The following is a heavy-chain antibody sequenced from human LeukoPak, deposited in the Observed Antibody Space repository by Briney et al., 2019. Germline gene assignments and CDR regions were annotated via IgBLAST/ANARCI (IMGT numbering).Heavy chain of an antibody. Sequence: SETLSLTCTVSGGSISSYYWSCIRQPPGKRLEWIGYIFYRGSTNYNPSLKSRVAISEDTSKNQFSLNLSSVTAADTAVYYCARGGYYGSGSDDAFDIWGQGTMVTVSS. V-gene: IGHV4-59*01. J-gene: IGHJ3*02. CDR1: GGSISSYY. CDR3: ARGGYYGSGSDDAFDI. D-gene: IGHD3-10*01. CDR2: IFYRGST.